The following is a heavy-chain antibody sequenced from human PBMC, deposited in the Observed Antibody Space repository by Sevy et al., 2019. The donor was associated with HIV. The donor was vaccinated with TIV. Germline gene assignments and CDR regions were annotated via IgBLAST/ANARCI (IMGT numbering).Heavy chain of an antibody. Sequence: GGSLRLSCAASGFTFSTYAMLWVRQAPGKGLEWVAVISYDGSNTYYADSVKGRFTISRDSSKNTLYLQMNSLRAEDRAVYFCARDGGYDSRGYDLSNYWGQGTLVTVSS. D-gene: IGHD3-22*01. CDR2: ISYDGSNT. CDR3: ARDGGYDSRGYDLSNY. CDR1: GFTFSTYA. J-gene: IGHJ4*02. V-gene: IGHV3-30*04.